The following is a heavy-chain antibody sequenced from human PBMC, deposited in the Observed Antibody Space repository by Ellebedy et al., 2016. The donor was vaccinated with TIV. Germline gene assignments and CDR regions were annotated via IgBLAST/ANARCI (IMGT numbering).Heavy chain of an antibody. CDR3: VTGSYYDFWSGYYPPSGY. D-gene: IGHD3-3*01. V-gene: IGHV3-64D*06. Sequence: GGSLRLXCAASGFTFSSYWMSWVRQAPGKGLEYVSAISSNGGSTYYADSVKGRFTISRDNSKNTLYLQMSSLRAEDTAVYYCVTGSYYDFWSGYYPPSGYWGQGTLVTVSS. CDR1: GFTFSSYW. J-gene: IGHJ4*02. CDR2: ISSNGGST.